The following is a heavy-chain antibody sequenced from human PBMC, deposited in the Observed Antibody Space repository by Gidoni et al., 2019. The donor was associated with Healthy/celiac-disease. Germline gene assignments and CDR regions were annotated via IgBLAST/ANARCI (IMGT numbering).Heavy chain of an antibody. J-gene: IGHJ6*02. Sequence: APGKGLEWVSSISSSSSYIYYADSVKGRFTISRDNAKNSLYLKMNSRRAEDTAVYYCAREGDGSGSYYSGGMDVWGQGTTVTVSS. D-gene: IGHD3-10*01. V-gene: IGHV3-21*01. CDR3: AREGDGSGSYYSGGMDV. CDR2: ISSSSSYI.